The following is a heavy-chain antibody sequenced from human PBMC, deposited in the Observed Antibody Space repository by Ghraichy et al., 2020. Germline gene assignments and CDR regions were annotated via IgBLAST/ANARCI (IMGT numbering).Heavy chain of an antibody. V-gene: IGHV3-43D*03. D-gene: IGHD2-21*02. J-gene: IGHJ3*02. CDR3: AKAYCGGDCYTHHDAFDI. Sequence: GGSLRLSCVASGFTFDDYAMHWVRQAPGKGLEWVSLISWDGGSTYYADSVKGRFTISRDNSKNSLYLQMNSLRAEDTALYYCAKAYCGGDCYTHHDAFDIWGQGTMVTVSS. CDR2: ISWDGGST. CDR1: GFTFDDYA.